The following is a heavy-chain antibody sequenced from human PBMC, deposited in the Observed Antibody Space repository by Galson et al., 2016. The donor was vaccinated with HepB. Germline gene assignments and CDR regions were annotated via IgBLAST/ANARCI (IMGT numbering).Heavy chain of an antibody. CDR2: ISTSSTVI. CDR1: GFTFSSSS. Sequence: SLRLSCAASGFTFSSSSMTWVRQAPGKGLEWISYISTSSTVIYYADSVKGRFTISRDNAKSSLYLQMNSLSVEDTAVCYCARFVGQPLDYWGQGTLVTVSS. V-gene: IGHV3-48*01. CDR3: ARFVGQPLDY. J-gene: IGHJ4*02.